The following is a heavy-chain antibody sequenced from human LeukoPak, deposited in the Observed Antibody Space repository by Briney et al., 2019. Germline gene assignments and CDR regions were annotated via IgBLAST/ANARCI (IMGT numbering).Heavy chain of an antibody. Sequence: KASETLSLTCTVSGGSISNYYWSWIRQSPGKGLEWIGFIHDSGSTYYNPSLKSRVTMSRDMSKKQVSLMLSSLTAADTAVYYCARGFGSGSYYYGWFDPWGQGTLVTVSS. V-gene: IGHV4-30-4*01. CDR2: IHDSGST. D-gene: IGHD3-10*01. CDR3: ARGFGSGSYYYGWFDP. J-gene: IGHJ5*02. CDR1: GGSISNYY.